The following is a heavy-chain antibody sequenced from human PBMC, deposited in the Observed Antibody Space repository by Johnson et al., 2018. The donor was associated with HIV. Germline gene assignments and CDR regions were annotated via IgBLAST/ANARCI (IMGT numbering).Heavy chain of an antibody. J-gene: IGHJ3*02. CDR2: IWYDGSNN. D-gene: IGHD6-13*01. CDR1: GFTFSNYA. V-gene: IGHV3-33*01. CDR3: ARAAALNAFDI. Sequence: MQLVESGGGVVQPGRSLRLSCAASGFTFSNYAMHWVRQAPGKGLEWVAVIWYDGSNNYYADSVKGRFTISKDNSRNTLFLHMNSLRAEDTAVYYCARAAALNAFDIWGQGTMVTVSS.